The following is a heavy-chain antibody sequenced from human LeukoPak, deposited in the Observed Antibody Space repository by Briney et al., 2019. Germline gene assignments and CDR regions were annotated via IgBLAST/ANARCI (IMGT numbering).Heavy chain of an antibody. Sequence: SETLSLTCTVSGGSISSYYWNWLRQPAGKGLEWIGRIYASGSTNCNPSLKSRVTMSVDTSKNQFSLKLSSVTAADTAVYYCARLNSGWPLDYWGQGTLVTVSS. D-gene: IGHD5-12*01. V-gene: IGHV4-4*07. CDR3: ARLNSGWPLDY. CDR1: GGSISSYY. CDR2: IYASGST. J-gene: IGHJ4*02.